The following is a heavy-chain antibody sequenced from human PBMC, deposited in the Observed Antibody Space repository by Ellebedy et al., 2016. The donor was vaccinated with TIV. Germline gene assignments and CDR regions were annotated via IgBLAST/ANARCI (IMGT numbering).Heavy chain of an antibody. Sequence: LRLXXTVSGGSISSGGYYWSWIRQHPGKGLEWIGYIYYSGNTYYNPSLKSRVTISVDTSKNQFSLKLSSVTAADTAVYYCARLPAANAPFDYWGQGTLVTVSS. CDR2: IYYSGNT. CDR3: ARLPAANAPFDY. V-gene: IGHV4-31*03. J-gene: IGHJ4*02. D-gene: IGHD2-2*01. CDR1: GGSISSGGYY.